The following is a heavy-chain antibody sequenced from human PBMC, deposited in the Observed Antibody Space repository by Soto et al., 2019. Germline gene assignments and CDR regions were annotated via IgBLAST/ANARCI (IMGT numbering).Heavy chain of an antibody. CDR1: GGTFSSYA. J-gene: IGHJ4*01. V-gene: IGHV1-69*01. CDR2: IIPIFGTA. CDR3: ARDRRHYYDSIGYYLFHY. D-gene: IGHD3-22*01. Sequence: QVQLVQSGAEVKKPGSSVKVSCKASGGTFSSYAISCVRQAPGQGLEWMGAIIPIFGTANYAQQFQGSVTITAEETTSTDYMELSSLTSEDSAVYYFARDRRHYYDSIGYYLFHYWGHRNLVTVAS.